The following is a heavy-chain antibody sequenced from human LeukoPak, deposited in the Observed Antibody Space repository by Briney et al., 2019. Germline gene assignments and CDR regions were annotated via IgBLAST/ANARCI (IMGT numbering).Heavy chain of an antibody. CDR2: IYYSGST. Sequence: SETLSLTCTVSGGSISGYYWSWIRQPPGKGLEWIGYIYYSGSTKYNPSLKSRVTMSVDTSRNQFSLKLSSVTAADTAVYYCARGGLENGYHSNDGFNIWGQGTMVTVSS. CDR1: GGSISGYY. J-gene: IGHJ3*02. D-gene: IGHD3-22*01. CDR3: ARGGLENGYHSNDGFNI. V-gene: IGHV4-59*01.